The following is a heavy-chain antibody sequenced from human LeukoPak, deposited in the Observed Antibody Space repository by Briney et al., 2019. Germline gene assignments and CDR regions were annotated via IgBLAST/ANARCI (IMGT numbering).Heavy chain of an antibody. D-gene: IGHD3-22*01. CDR3: ARSLYYHDSSGYFSKTFYFDS. CDR1: GDSISSGNYC. Sequence: TLSLTCTVFGDSISSGNYCWNWIRQPAGKGLEWIGRLYASGSTDYNPSLKSRVTISLDTSKNQFSLRLSPVTAADTAVYYCARSLYYHDSSGYFSKTFYFDSWGQGALVTVSS. J-gene: IGHJ4*02. V-gene: IGHV4-61*02. CDR2: LYASGST.